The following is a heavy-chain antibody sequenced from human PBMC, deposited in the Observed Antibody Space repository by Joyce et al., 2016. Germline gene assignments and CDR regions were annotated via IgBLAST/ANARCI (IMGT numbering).Heavy chain of an antibody. Sequence: QVQLRESGPGLVKPSQTLSLTCTVSGGFISSGGDSGSWTRQHPERGLEWIGHIYYSGSTYYSPSLQSRLTISVDTSKNQFFLKLTSVTAADTAVYYCARDGRGLAYGAPYGMGVWGQGTTVTVSS. CDR2: IYYSGST. V-gene: IGHV4-31*03. CDR1: GGFISSGGDS. D-gene: IGHD3-10*01. CDR3: ARDGRGLAYGAPYGMGV. J-gene: IGHJ6*02.